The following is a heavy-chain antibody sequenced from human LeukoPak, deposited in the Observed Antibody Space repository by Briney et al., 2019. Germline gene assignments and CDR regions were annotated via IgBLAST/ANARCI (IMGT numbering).Heavy chain of an antibody. J-gene: IGHJ5*02. Sequence: ASVKVSCKASGYTFTSSGIRWVRQAPGQGLEWMGWISAYNGNTNYAQKLQGRVTMTTDTSTSTAYMELRSLRSDDTAVYYCARNRGSSWQNWFDPWGQGTLVTVSS. D-gene: IGHD6-13*01. CDR3: ARNRGSSWQNWFDP. CDR2: ISAYNGNT. V-gene: IGHV1-18*01. CDR1: GYTFTSSG.